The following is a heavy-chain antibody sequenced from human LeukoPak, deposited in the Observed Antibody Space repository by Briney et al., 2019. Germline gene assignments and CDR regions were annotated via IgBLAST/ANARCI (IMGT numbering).Heavy chain of an antibody. CDR2: IRQDGGEK. CDR3: ARDRIVVVVALDAFDI. Sequence: GGSLRLSCAVSGFTFSSYWMNWVRQAPGKGLEWVASIRQDGGEKSYVDSVKGRFTISRDNTKNSLYLQINSLRAEDTAVYYCARDRIVVVVALDAFDIWGQGTMVTVSS. CDR1: GFTFSSYW. V-gene: IGHV3-7*01. J-gene: IGHJ3*02. D-gene: IGHD2-15*01.